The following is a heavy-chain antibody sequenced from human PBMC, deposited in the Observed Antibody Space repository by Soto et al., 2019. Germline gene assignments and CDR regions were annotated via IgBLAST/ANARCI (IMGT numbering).Heavy chain of an antibody. CDR2: MNPDSGNT. D-gene: IGHD4-17*01. V-gene: IGHV1-8*01. J-gene: IGHJ6*02. CDR3: ARGPYDYGDYDYYFNGMDV. Sequence: GASVKVSCKASGYTFTNYDINWVRQSPGQGLEWMGWMNPDSGNTGYAQKFRGRVTMTRDTPMSTAYMDLSGLRSEDTAVYYCARGPYDYGDYDYYFNGMDVWGQGTTVTVSS. CDR1: GYTFTNYD.